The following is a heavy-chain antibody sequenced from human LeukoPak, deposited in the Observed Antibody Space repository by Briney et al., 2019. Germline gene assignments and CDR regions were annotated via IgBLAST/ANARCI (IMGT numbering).Heavy chain of an antibody. CDR2: INHSGST. V-gene: IGHV4-34*01. Sequence: SETLSLTCAVYGGSFSGYYWSWIRQPPGKGLEWIGEINHSGSTNYNPSLKSRVTISVDTSKNQFSLKLSSVTAADTAVYYCARRGSGSYPYYYYYMDVWGKGTTVTVSS. D-gene: IGHD3-10*01. CDR3: ARRGSGSYPYYYYYMDV. J-gene: IGHJ6*03. CDR1: GGSFSGYY.